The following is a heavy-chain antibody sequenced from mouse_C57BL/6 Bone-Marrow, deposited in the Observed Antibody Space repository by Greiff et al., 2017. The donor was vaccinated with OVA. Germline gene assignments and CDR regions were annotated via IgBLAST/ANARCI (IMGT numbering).Heavy chain of an antibody. CDR3: TRWLLRKSGFAY. V-gene: IGHV1-15*01. CDR1: GYTFTDYE. CDR2: IDPETGGT. D-gene: IGHD2-3*01. J-gene: IGHJ3*01. Sequence: VQLQQSGAELVRPGASVTLSCKASGYTFTDYEMHWVKQTPVHGLEWIGAIDPETGGTAYNQKFKGKAILTADKSSSTAYMELRSLTSEDSAVYYCTRWLLRKSGFAYWGQGTLVTVSA.